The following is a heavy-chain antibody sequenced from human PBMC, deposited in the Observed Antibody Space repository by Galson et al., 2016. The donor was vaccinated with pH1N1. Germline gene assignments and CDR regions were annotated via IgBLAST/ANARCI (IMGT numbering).Heavy chain of an antibody. Sequence: SLRLSCAASGFTFSRHAMHWVRQAPGKGLEWVSAISGRGESTYYSDSVKGHLTISRDNSKNTLYLQMNSLRTEDTAVYYCAKDLSSDYGDYGLDYWGQGTLVTVSS. V-gene: IGHV3-23*01. CDR2: ISGRGEST. CDR3: AKDLSSDYGDYGLDY. CDR1: GFTFSRHA. D-gene: IGHD4-17*01. J-gene: IGHJ4*02.